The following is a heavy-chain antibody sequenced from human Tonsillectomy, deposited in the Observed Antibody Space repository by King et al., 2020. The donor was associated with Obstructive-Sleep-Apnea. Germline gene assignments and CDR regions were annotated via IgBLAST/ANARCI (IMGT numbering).Heavy chain of an antibody. D-gene: IGHD4-23*01. Sequence: VQLVQSGGGLVQPGGSLRLSCAASGFTFSSYSMNWVRQAPGKGLEWVSYISSSSSTIYYADSVKGRFTISRDNAKNSLYLKMNSLRAEDTAVYYCARDQGTVVTPGGMDVWGQGTTVTVSS. J-gene: IGHJ6*02. V-gene: IGHV3-48*01. CDR3: ARDQGTVVTPGGMDV. CDR2: ISSSSSTI. CDR1: GFTFSSYS.